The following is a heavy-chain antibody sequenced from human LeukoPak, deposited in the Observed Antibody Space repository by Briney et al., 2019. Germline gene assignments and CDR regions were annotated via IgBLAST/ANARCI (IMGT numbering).Heavy chain of an antibody. CDR1: GYTFTCYY. V-gene: IGHV1-2*02. D-gene: IGHD6-19*01. J-gene: IGHJ4*02. CDR3: ARSYSSGWYVFDY. CDR2: INPNSGGT. Sequence: ASVKVSCKASGYTFTCYYMHWVRQAPGQGLEWMGWINPNSGGTNYAQKFQGRVTMTRDTSISTAYMELSRLRSDDTAVYYCARSYSSGWYVFDYWGQGTLVTVSS.